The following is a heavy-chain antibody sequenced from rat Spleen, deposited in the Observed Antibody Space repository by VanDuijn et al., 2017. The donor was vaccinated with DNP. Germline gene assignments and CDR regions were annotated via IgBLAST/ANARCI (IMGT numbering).Heavy chain of an antibody. CDR2: IIHDGKRT. D-gene: IGHD1-11*01. J-gene: IGHJ2*01. V-gene: IGHV5S10*01. CDR1: EFTFSDYN. CDR3: ARGGRSYFDY. Sequence: EVQLVESGGGLVQPGRSLKLSCAASEFTFSDYNMAWVRQAPKKGLEWVANIIHDGKRTYYRDSVKGRFTISRDNAKSTLYLQMDSLRSEDTATYYCARGGRSYFDYWGQGVMVTVSS.